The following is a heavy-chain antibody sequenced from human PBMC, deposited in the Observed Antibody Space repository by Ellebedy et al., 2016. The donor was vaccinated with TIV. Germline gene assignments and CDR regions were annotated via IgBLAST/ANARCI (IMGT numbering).Heavy chain of an antibody. CDR1: GFTFSTYA. Sequence: PGGSLRLSCAASGFTFSTYAMSSVLQAPGKGLAWVSGIGGSGGSTYYADSAKGRFTISRDNSKTTIYLQMNSLRAEDTAVDYCAKLSTSPYFNYWGQGTLVTVSS. J-gene: IGHJ4*02. V-gene: IGHV3-23*01. CDR3: AKLSTSPYFNY. D-gene: IGHD2/OR15-2a*01. CDR2: IGGSGGST.